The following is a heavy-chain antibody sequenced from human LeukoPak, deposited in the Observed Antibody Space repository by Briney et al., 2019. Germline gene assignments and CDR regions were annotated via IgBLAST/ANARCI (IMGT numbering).Heavy chain of an antibody. Sequence: GGSLRLSCAASRVTSCSDWLHCGAEAPGKGLGWGSRINSDVSGTSYADSVKGRFTISRDNAKKTLYIHKNSLRAEDTAVYYCARDAVDDSSGYWSVDYWGQGTLVTVSS. CDR2: INSDVSGT. CDR3: ARDAVDDSSGYWSVDY. J-gene: IGHJ4*02. V-gene: IGHV3-74*01. D-gene: IGHD3-22*01. CDR1: RVTSCSDW.